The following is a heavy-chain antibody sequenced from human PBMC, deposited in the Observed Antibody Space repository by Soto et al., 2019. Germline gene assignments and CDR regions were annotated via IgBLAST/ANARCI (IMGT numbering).Heavy chain of an antibody. CDR3: ARTLGYFDC. Sequence: QVQLQQSGPGLVKPSQTLSLTCVISGDSVSSNNAAWNWIRQSPSRGLEWLGRTYYRSRWYSEYAVSVTSRIIIKPDTSNNQFSLQLNSVTPEDTAVYYCARTLGYFDCWGKGTLVTVSS. V-gene: IGHV6-1*01. J-gene: IGHJ4*02. CDR2: TYYRSRWYS. D-gene: IGHD3-16*01. CDR1: GDSVSSNNAA.